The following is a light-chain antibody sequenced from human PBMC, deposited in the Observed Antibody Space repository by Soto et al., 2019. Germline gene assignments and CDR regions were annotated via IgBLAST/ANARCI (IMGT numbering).Light chain of an antibody. CDR3: AAWDDSLNGVV. Sequence: QLVLTQPPSASGTPGQRVTISCSGSSSNIGSYTVNWYQQLPGTAPKLLIYNNNQRPSGVPDRFSGSKSGTSASLAISGLQSEDEAEYYCAAWDDSLNGVVFGGGTKVTVL. CDR2: NNN. J-gene: IGLJ2*01. CDR1: SSNIGSYT. V-gene: IGLV1-44*01.